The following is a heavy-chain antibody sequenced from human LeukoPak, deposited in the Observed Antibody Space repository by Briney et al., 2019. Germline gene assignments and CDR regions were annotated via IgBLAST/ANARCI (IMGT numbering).Heavy chain of an antibody. Sequence: GGSLRLSCAASGFTFSSYSMNWVRQAPGKGLEWVSSISSSSYIYYADSVKGRFTISRDNAKNSLYLQMNSLRAEDTAVYYCARDSVMTTVVTPWYFDHWGQGTLVTVSS. CDR3: ARDSVMTTVVTPWYFDH. D-gene: IGHD4-23*01. J-gene: IGHJ4*02. CDR2: ISSSSYI. V-gene: IGHV3-21*01. CDR1: GFTFSSYS.